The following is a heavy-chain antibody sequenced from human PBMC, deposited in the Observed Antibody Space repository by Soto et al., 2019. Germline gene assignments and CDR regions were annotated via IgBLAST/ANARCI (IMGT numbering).Heavy chain of an antibody. V-gene: IGHV4-39*01. J-gene: IGHJ5*02. Sequence: PAETLARTGTGSGGSISSSSYYWGWIRQPPGKGLEWIGSIYYSGSTYYNPSLKRRVTISVDTSKNQFSLKLSSVTAADTAVYYCARAYNHVVVPAATHPKWFDPCGQATLVTVSS. CDR3: ARAYNHVVVPAATHPKWFDP. D-gene: IGHD2-2*01. CDR1: GGSISSSSYY. CDR2: IYYSGST.